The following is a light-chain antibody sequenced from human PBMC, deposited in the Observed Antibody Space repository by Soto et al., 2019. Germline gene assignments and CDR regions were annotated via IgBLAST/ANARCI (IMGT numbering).Light chain of an antibody. V-gene: IGKV3-20*01. Sequence: IVLTQSPGTLAWSPGETTALSCSASQSVSSSYLAWYQQKPGQAPRLLIYGASSRATGIPDRFRGSGSGTDFTLTISRLEPEDFAVYYCQQYGSSPSWTFGQGTKVDIK. CDR1: QSVSSSY. J-gene: IGKJ1*01. CDR2: GAS. CDR3: QQYGSSPSWT.